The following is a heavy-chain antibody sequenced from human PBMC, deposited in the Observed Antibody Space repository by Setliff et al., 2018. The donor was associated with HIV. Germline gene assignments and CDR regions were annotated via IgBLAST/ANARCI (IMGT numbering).Heavy chain of an antibody. J-gene: IGHJ4*02. CDR3: VRDTTSGWMLTE. D-gene: IGHD2-2*01. CDR1: GFTFDRYW. V-gene: IGHV3-48*04. Sequence: GGSLRLSCAASGFTFDRYWMHWVRQAPGEGLVWISYISLDSRAIYYADSVRGRFTISRDNARDSLDLQMNSLRADDTGVYYCVRDTTSGWMLTERGQGTLVTVSS. CDR2: ISLDSRAI.